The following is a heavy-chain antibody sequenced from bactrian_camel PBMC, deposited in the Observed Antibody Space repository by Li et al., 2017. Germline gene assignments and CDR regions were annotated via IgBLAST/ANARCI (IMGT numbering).Heavy chain of an antibody. D-gene: IGHD4*01. J-gene: IGHJ6*01. V-gene: IGHV3S26*01. CDR1: GDTTSGYC. CDR2: LDGDGSST. CDR3: AAEPAETCSFYSNDVADGGDFGH. Sequence: HVQLVESGGGSVQAGGSLRVSCALSGDTTSGYCMGWFRQAPGKEREGIAELDGDGSSTTYTNSVKGRFTISKDNAKNTLYLQMNSLKPEDTAMYYCAAEPAETCSFYSNDVADGGDFGHWGQGTQVTVS.